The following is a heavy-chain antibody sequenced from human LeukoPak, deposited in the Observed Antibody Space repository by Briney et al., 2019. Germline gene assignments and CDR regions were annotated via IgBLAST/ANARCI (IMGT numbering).Heavy chain of an antibody. D-gene: IGHD2-8*01. CDR2: FSGSGGST. CDR3: ARVAYCTNGVCYKDAFDI. J-gene: IGHJ3*02. Sequence: GGSLRLSCAASGFTFSSYAMSWVRQAPGKGLECISGFSGSGGSTYYADSVKGRFTISRDNSKNTLYLQMNSLRAEDTAVYYCARVAYCTNGVCYKDAFDIWGQGTMVTVSS. CDR1: GFTFSSYA. V-gene: IGHV3-23*01.